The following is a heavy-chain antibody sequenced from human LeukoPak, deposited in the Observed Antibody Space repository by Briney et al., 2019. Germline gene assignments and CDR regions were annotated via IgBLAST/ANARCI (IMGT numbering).Heavy chain of an antibody. Sequence: GRSLRLSCAASGFTFSSYSMNWVRQAPGKGLEWVSSISGSDDSTTYADSVKGRFTISRDNAKNSLYLQMNSLRAEDTAVYYCARDLAAASSYWGQGTLVTVSS. J-gene: IGHJ4*02. V-gene: IGHV3-48*01. CDR2: ISGSDDST. CDR1: GFTFSSYS. D-gene: IGHD6-13*01. CDR3: ARDLAAASSY.